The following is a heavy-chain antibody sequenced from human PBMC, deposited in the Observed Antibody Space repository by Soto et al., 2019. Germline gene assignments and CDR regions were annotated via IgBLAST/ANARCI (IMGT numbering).Heavy chain of an antibody. V-gene: IGHV2-5*02. CDR1: GFSLTTSAVG. CDR3: AHRHRASAGLVDL. D-gene: IGHD3-16*02. Sequence: QITLKESGPTLVKPTPTLTLTCTFSGFSLTTSAVGVGWIRQPPGKALEWLTVIYGDDDQRSSPSLRSRLTISKVTSQNPVVLRTTNMDPVDTATYSCAHRHRASAGLVDLWGQGTLVTVSS. J-gene: IGHJ5*02. CDR2: IYGDDDQ.